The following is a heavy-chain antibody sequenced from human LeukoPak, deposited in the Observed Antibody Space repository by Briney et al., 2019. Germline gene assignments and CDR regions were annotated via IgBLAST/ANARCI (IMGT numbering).Heavy chain of an antibody. D-gene: IGHD3-10*01. J-gene: IGHJ4*02. CDR2: IQFDGNNK. CDR3: AKPASGSPPTQFDY. Sequence: AGGSLRLSCAASQFAFSTYGMHWVRQAPGKGLEWVAYIQFDGNNKKYADSVKGRFTISRDNSKNTLYLQINSLKTDDTAVYYCAKPASGSPPTQFDYWGQGTLVTVSS. V-gene: IGHV3-30*02. CDR1: QFAFSTYG.